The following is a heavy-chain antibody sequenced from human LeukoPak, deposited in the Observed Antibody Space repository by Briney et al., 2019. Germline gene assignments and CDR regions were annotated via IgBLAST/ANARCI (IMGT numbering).Heavy chain of an antibody. CDR1: GFTFSSYG. CDR2: IRYDGSNK. D-gene: IGHD6-13*01. CDR3: AKDVLAYSSSGLFDY. V-gene: IGHV3-30*02. J-gene: IGHJ4*02. Sequence: GGSLRLSCAASGFTFSSYGMHWVRQAPGKGLEWVAFIRYDGSNKYYADSVKGRFTISRDNSKNTLYLQMNSLRTEDTAVYYCAKDVLAYSSSGLFDYWGQGTRVTVSS.